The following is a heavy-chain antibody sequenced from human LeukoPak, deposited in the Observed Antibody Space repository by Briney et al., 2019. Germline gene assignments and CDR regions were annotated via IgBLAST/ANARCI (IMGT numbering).Heavy chain of an antibody. J-gene: IGHJ4*02. D-gene: IGHD6-19*01. CDR3: ARAGSSGWRTQGPFDY. Sequence: SGTLSLTCAVSGGSISSSNWWSWVRQPPGKGLEWIGEIYHSGSTNYNPSLKSRVTISVDKSKNQFSLKLSSVTAADTAVYYCARAGSSGWRTQGPFDYWGQGTLVTVSS. CDR2: IYHSGST. V-gene: IGHV4-4*02. CDR1: GGSISSSNW.